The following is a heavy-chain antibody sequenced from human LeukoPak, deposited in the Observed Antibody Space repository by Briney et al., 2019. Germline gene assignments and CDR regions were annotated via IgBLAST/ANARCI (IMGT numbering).Heavy chain of an antibody. J-gene: IGHJ6*02. V-gene: IGHV3-23*01. Sequence: PGGSLRLSCAASGLTFSSYAMSWVRQAPGKGLEWVSTISGSGGSTYYADSLKGRFTISRDNAKNSLYLQMNSLRAEDTAVYYCARDYDYYYGMDVWGQGTTVTVSS. CDR2: ISGSGGST. CDR3: ARDYDYYYGMDV. CDR1: GLTFSSYA.